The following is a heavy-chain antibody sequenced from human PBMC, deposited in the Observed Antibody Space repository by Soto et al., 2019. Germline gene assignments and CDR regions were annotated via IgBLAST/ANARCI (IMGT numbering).Heavy chain of an antibody. D-gene: IGHD6-19*01. CDR1: GYTFTSYA. J-gene: IGHJ5*02. CDR3: ARDEPIAVAGAHWFDP. Sequence: ASVKVSCKASGYTFTSYAMHWVRQAPGQRLEWMGRINAGNGNTKYSQKFQGRVTITRDTSASTAYMELSSLRSEDTAVYYCARDEPIAVAGAHWFDPWGQGTLVTVSS. V-gene: IGHV1-3*01. CDR2: INAGNGNT.